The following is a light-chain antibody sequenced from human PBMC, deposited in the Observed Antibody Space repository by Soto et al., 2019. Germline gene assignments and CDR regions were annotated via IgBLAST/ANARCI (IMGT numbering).Light chain of an antibody. Sequence: QSALTQPASVSGSPGQSITISCTGNSSDVGGYNYVSWYQQHPGKAPKLMIYDVSNRPSGVSNRFSGSKSGNTASLTISGLQAEDEADYYCSSYTTSSTRVFGGGTKLTVL. CDR1: SSDVGGYNY. V-gene: IGLV2-14*01. CDR2: DVS. J-gene: IGLJ3*02. CDR3: SSYTTSSTRV.